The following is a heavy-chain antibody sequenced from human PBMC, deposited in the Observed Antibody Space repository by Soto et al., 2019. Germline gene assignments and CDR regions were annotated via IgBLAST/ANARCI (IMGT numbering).Heavy chain of an antibody. CDR1: GYTFTSYY. CDR3: ARLGGYYCSYY. J-gene: IGHJ4*02. CDR2: INPKGGST. Sequence: QVQLVQSGAEGKKPGASVKVSCKASGYTFTSYYMHWVRQAPGQGLEWMGIINPKGGSTRYAQKFKGRVTMTRDTSTSTADMELSSLRSEDTAVYYCARLGGYYCSYYWGQGTLVTVSS. D-gene: IGHD3-22*01. V-gene: IGHV1-46*03.